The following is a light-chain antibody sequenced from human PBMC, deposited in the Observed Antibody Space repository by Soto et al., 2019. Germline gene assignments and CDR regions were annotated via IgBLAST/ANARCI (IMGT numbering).Light chain of an antibody. V-gene: IGKV3-20*01. J-gene: IGKJ1*01. CDR3: QQYGSSPPT. CDR1: QSVSSSY. Sequence: EIVLTQSPGTLSLSPGERATLPCRASQSVSSSYLAWYQQKPGQAPRLLIYGASSRATGIPDRFSGSGSGTDFTLTISRLEPEDFAVYYCQQYGSSPPTFGQGTKV. CDR2: GAS.